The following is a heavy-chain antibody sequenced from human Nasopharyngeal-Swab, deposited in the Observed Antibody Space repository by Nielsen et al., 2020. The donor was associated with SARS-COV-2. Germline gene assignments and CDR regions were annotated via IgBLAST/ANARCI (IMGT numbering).Heavy chain of an antibody. CDR3: AREPSYGAYFDY. Sequence: SETLSLTCTVSGGSISSYYWSWIRQPPGKELEWIGYIYYSGSTNYTPSLKSRVTISVDKSKTQFSLKLSSVTAADTAVYYCAREPSYGAYFDYLGQGTLVTVSA. CDR1: GGSISSYY. J-gene: IGHJ4*02. CDR2: IYYSGST. D-gene: IGHD4-17*01. V-gene: IGHV4-59*01.